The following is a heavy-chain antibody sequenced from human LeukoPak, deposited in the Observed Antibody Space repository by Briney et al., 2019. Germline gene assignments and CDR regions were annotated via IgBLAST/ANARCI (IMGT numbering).Heavy chain of an antibody. V-gene: IGHV1-2*02. J-gene: IGHJ4*02. CDR2: INPNSGGT. CDR1: GYTFTGYY. CDR3: ARGRGRKDYYDSSGYFWIDY. D-gene: IGHD3-22*01. Sequence: ASVKVSCKASGYTFTGYYMHWVRQAPGQGLEWMGWINPNSGGTNYAQKFQGRVTMTRDTSISTAYMELSRLRSDDTAVYYCARGRGRKDYYDSSGYFWIDYWGQGTLVTVSS.